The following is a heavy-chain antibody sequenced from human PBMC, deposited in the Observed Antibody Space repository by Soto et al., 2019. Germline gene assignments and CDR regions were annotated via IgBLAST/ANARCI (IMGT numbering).Heavy chain of an antibody. CDR3: ARDKITGLFDY. CDR1: GYTFTSYY. Sequence: ASVKVSCKASGYTFTSYYMHWVRQAPGQGLEWMGIINPSGGSTSYAQKFQGRVTMTRDTSTSTVYMELTSVTAADTAVYYCARDKITGLFDYWGQGTLVTVSS. D-gene: IGHD2-8*02. CDR2: INPSGGST. J-gene: IGHJ4*02. V-gene: IGHV1-46*01.